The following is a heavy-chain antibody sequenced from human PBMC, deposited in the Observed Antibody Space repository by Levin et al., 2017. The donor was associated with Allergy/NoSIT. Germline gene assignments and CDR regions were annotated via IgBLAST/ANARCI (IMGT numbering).Heavy chain of an antibody. J-gene: IGHJ6*02. V-gene: IGHV1-18*01. D-gene: IGHD3-3*01. CDR2: ISAYNGNT. CDR3: ARDLTIFGVVIIYGMDV. Sequence: PGESLKISCQASGYTFTSYGISWVRQAPGQGLEWMGWISAYNGNTKYAQKLQGRVTMTTDTSTSTAYMELRSLRSDDTAVYYCARDLTIFGVVIIYGMDVWGQGTTVTVSS. CDR1: GYTFTSYG.